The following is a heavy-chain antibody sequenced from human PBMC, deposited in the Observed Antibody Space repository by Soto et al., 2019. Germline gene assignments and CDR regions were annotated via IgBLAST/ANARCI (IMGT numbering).Heavy chain of an antibody. CDR1: GYTFTGYY. CDR2: INPNSGGT. V-gene: IGHV1-2*04. Sequence: GASVKVSCKASGYTFTGYYMHWVRQAPGQGLEWMGWINPNSGGTNYAQKFQGWVTMTRDTSISTAYMELSRLRSDDTAVYYCARGPDYGDYYGYYGMDVWGQGTTVTVSS. J-gene: IGHJ6*02. D-gene: IGHD4-17*01. CDR3: ARGPDYGDYYGYYGMDV.